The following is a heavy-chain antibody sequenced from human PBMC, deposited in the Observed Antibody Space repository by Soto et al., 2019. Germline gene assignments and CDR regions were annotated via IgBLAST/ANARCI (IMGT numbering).Heavy chain of an antibody. CDR2: INPSGGST. Sequence: QVQLVQSGAEVKKPGASVKVSCKASGYSFTSYYMHWVRQAPGQGLEWMGIINPSGGSTSYAQKFQGRVTMTRDTSTSTVYMELSSLRSEDTAVYYCARTLKDYYYMDVWGRGTTVTVSS. J-gene: IGHJ6*03. V-gene: IGHV1-46*03. CDR3: ARTLKDYYYMDV. CDR1: GYSFTSYY.